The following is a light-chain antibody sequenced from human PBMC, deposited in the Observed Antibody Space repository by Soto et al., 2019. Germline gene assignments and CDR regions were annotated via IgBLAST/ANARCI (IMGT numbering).Light chain of an antibody. V-gene: IGLV2-23*02. CDR3: CSYARSSTYV. J-gene: IGLJ1*01. CDR1: NSDVGSYNL. CDR2: EVS. Sequence: QSVLTQPASVSGSPGQSITISCTGTNSDVGSYNLVSWYQQHPGKAPKLMIYEVSKRPSGLSNRFSASKSGNTASLTISGLQAEDEADYYCCSYARSSTYVFGTGTKLTVL.